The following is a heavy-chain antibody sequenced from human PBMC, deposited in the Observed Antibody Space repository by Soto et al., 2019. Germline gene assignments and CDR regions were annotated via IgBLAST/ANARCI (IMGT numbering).Heavy chain of an antibody. CDR3: ATDTRYRSRWTYYTDYGLDV. CDR1: GDTFTAYF. J-gene: IGHJ6*02. Sequence: RASVKVSCKAPGDTFTAYFILWVRQAPGQGLEWMGWINPNSGATHYAQKFQGRVTMTSDTSISSAYMELTGLTSDDTAAYYCATDTRYRSRWTYYTDYGLDVWGQGTTVTVSS. CDR2: INPNSGAT. V-gene: IGHV1-2*02. D-gene: IGHD6-13*01.